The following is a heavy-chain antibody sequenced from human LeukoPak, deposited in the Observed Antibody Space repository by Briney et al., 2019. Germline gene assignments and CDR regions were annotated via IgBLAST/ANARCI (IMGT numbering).Heavy chain of an antibody. J-gene: IGHJ4*02. Sequence: ASVKVSCKASGYTFTNYDINWVRQATGQGLEWMGYMNPNRGNSAYAQKFQGRVTITTDASISTTYVELSGLTSEDTALYYCAREGLDYWGQGTLVTVSS. CDR1: GYTFTNYD. CDR3: AREGLDY. CDR2: MNPNRGNS. V-gene: IGHV1-8*03.